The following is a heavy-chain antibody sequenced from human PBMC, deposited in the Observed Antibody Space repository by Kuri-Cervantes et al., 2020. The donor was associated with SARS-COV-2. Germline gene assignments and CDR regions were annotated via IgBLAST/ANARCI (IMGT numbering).Heavy chain of an antibody. CDR2: INSSGGSK. D-gene: IGHD7-27*01. Sequence: SVKVSFKSSGYIFTSYYMHWVRQAPGQGLEWMGIINSSGGSKSYAQKFQGRVTMTRDTSTSTVYTELSSLRSEDTAVYYCARAELTGIDYWGQGTLVTVSS. J-gene: IGHJ4*02. CDR1: GYIFTSYY. CDR3: ARAELTGIDY. V-gene: IGHV1-46*01.